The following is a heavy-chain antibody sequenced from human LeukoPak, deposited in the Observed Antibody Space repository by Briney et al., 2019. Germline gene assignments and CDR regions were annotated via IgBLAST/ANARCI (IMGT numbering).Heavy chain of an antibody. D-gene: IGHD6-19*01. J-gene: IGHJ4*02. V-gene: IGHV1-69-2*01. CDR3: ATGGVAGTGSIDY. CDR1: GYTFTYYY. CDR2: VDPEDGET. Sequence: GASVKISCKVSGYTFTYYYMHWVQQAPGKGLEWMGLVDPEDGETIYAEKFQGRVTITADTSTDTAYMELSSLRSEDTAVYYCATGGVAGTGSIDYWGQGTLVTVSS.